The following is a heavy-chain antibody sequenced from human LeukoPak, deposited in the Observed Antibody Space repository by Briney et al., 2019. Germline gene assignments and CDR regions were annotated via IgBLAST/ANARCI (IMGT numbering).Heavy chain of an antibody. CDR1: GGSISSSSYY. J-gene: IGHJ3*02. CDR2: IYYSGST. D-gene: IGHD1-26*01. V-gene: IGHV4-39*01. CDR3: ARAPMSGSYYGAFDI. Sequence: SETLSLTCTVSGGSISSSSYYWGWIRQPPGKGLEWIGSIYYSGSTYYNPSLKSRVTISVDTSKNQFSLKLSSVTAADTAVYYCARAPMSGSYYGAFDIWGQGTMVTVSS.